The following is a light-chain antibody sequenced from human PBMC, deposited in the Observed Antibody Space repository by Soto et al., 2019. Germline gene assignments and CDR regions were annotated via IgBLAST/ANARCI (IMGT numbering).Light chain of an antibody. CDR2: SNN. V-gene: IGLV1-44*01. J-gene: IGLJ3*02. CDR3: AAWDDSLNGWV. Sequence: QSVLTQPPSASGTPGQRVTISCSGSSSNIGSNTVNWYQQLPGTAPKLLIYSNNQRPSGVPDRFSGSKSGTSASRAISGRQSEDEADYYCAAWDDSLNGWVFGGGTKLTVL. CDR1: SSNIGSNT.